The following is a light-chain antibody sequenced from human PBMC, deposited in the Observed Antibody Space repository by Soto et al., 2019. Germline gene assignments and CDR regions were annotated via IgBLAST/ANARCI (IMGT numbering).Light chain of an antibody. J-gene: IGKJ2*01. CDR2: DTS. CDR3: HQYIMSPST. CDR1: QSLSSRS. V-gene: IGKV3-20*01. Sequence: IVLTHSPGTLSLSPGERATLSCRASQSLSSRSLACYQQKPGQAPRLLIYDTSSRATDIPDRFTGSGSGTDFTLTISRMEPEHLAAYYCHQYIMSPSTFGQETKLDIK.